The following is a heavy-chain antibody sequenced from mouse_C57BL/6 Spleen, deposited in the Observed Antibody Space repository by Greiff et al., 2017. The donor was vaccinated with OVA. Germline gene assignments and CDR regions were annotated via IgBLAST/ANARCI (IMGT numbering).Heavy chain of an antibody. Sequence: VQLQQSGPVLVKPGASVKMSCKASGYTFTDYYMNWVKQSHGKSLEWIGVINPYNGGTSYNQKFKGKATLTVDKSSSTAYMELNSLTSKDSAVXYCARKRGYYDGYFDVWGTGTTVTVSS. V-gene: IGHV1-19*01. CDR2: INPYNGGT. CDR1: GYTFTDYY. CDR3: ARKRGYYDGYFDV. J-gene: IGHJ1*03. D-gene: IGHD2-4*01.